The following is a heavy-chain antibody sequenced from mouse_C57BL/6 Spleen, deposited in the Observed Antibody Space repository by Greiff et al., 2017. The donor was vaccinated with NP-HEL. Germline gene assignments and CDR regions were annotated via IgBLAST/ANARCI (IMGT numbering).Heavy chain of an antibody. CDR1: GFTFSSYA. CDR2: ISDGGSYT. J-gene: IGHJ4*01. V-gene: IGHV5-4*01. CDR3: AREGSPYAMDY. Sequence: EVKLQESGGGLVKPGGSLKLSCAASGFTFSSYAMSWVRQTPEKRLEWVATISDGGSYTYYPDNVKGRFTISRDNAKNNLYLQMSHLKSEDTAMYYCAREGSPYAMDYWGQGTSVTVSS.